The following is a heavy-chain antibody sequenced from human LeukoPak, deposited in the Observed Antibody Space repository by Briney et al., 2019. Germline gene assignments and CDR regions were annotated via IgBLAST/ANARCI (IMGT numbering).Heavy chain of an antibody. J-gene: IGHJ4*02. D-gene: IGHD3-22*01. Sequence: GASVKVSCKGSGYTFTSYYMHWVRQAPGQGLEWMGIINPSGGSTSYAQKFQGRVTMTRDMSTSTAYMELSSLRSEDTAVYYCASEREDDSSGFDYWGQGTLVTVSS. CDR3: ASEREDDSSGFDY. CDR2: INPSGGST. V-gene: IGHV1-46*01. CDR1: GYTFTSYY.